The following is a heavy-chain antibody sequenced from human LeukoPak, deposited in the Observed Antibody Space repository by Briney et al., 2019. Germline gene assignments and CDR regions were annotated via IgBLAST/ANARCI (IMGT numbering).Heavy chain of an antibody. CDR2: ISAYNGNT. CDR1: GYTFTGYG. V-gene: IGHV1-18*01. Sequence: ASVKVSCKASGYTFTGYGISWVRQAPGQGLEWMGWISAYNGNTNYAQKLQGRVTMTEDTSTDTAYMELSSLRSEDTAVYYCATYKGDDFWSGHDAFDIWGQGTMVTVSS. CDR3: ATYKGDDFWSGHDAFDI. J-gene: IGHJ3*02. D-gene: IGHD3-3*01.